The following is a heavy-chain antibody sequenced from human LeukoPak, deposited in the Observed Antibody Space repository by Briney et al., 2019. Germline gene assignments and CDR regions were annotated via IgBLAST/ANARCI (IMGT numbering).Heavy chain of an antibody. CDR3: AKAPYYDFWSGYYYPPFDY. CDR2: ISGSGGST. Sequence: GRSLRLSXAASGFTFSSYAMSWVRQAPGKGLEWVSAISGSGGSTYYADSVKGRFTISRDNSKNTLYLQMNSLRAEDTAVYYCAKAPYYDFWSGYYYPPFDYWGQGTLVTVSS. J-gene: IGHJ4*02. D-gene: IGHD3-3*01. CDR1: GFTFSSYA. V-gene: IGHV3-23*01.